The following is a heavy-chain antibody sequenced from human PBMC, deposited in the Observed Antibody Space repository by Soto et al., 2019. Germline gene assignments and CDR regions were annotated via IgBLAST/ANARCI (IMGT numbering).Heavy chain of an antibody. D-gene: IGHD6-19*01. Sequence: DVQLLESGGGVVQSGGSLRLSCSASGFALSDYSMHWVRQAPGKGPEWVSAIIGGGGNTYYADSVNGRFTISRDNSRNTLYLKMHSLRDDDTALYYCAKETYGSGWTLDAWGQGTRATVDS. J-gene: IGHJ5*02. CDR1: GFALSDYS. CDR3: AKETYGSGWTLDA. CDR2: IIGGGGNT. V-gene: IGHV3-23*01.